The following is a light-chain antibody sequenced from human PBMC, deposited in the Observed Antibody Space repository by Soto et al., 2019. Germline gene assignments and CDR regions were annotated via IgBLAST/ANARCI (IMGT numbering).Light chain of an antibody. CDR3: SSYAGSNNSLYV. Sequence: QSALTQPPSASGSPGQSVTISCTGTSSDVGGYNYDSWYQQHPGKAPKLMIYEVSKRPSGVPDRFSGSKSGNTASLTVSGLQAEDEADYYCSSYAGSNNSLYVFGTGTKLTVL. CDR1: SSDVGGYNY. J-gene: IGLJ1*01. V-gene: IGLV2-8*01. CDR2: EVS.